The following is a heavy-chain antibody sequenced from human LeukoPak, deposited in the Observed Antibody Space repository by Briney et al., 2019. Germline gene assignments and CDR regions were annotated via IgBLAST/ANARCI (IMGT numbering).Heavy chain of an antibody. J-gene: IGHJ6*03. V-gene: IGHV1-8*01. D-gene: IGHD2-8*01. CDR3: ARGHQAVLLSMVYGFYYYYMDV. CDR2: MNPNSGNT. CDR1: GYTFTSYD. Sequence: ASVKVSCKASGYTFTSYDINWVRQATGQGLEWMGWMNPNSGNTGYAQKFQGRVTMTRNTSISTAYMELSSLRSEDTAVYYCARGHQAVLLSMVYGFYYYYMDVWGKGTTVTVSS.